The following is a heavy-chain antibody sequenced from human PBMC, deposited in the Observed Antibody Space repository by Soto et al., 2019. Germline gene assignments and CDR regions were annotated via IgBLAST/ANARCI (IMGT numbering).Heavy chain of an antibody. CDR2: ISAYNGNT. V-gene: IGHV1-3*01. CDR1: GYTFTSYA. Sequence: ASVKVSCKASGYTFTSYAMHWVRQAPGQRLEWMGWISAYNGNTKYAQKLQGRVTMTTDTSTSTAYMELRSLRSDDTAVYYCARDARQATNWFDPWGQGTLVTVSS. D-gene: IGHD6-6*01. J-gene: IGHJ5*02. CDR3: ARDARQATNWFDP.